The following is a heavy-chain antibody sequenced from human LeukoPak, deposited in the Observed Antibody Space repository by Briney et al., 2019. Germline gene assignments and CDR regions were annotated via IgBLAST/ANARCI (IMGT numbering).Heavy chain of an antibody. J-gene: IGHJ4*02. CDR3: ARDSGYPDY. D-gene: IGHD3-22*01. Sequence: KPSETLSLTCTVSGGSISSSSYYWGWIRQPAGKGLEWIGHIYTSGSTNYNPSLKSRVTMSVDTSKNQFSLKLSSVTAADTAVYYCARDSGYPDYWGQGTLVTVSS. CDR1: GGSISSSSYY. CDR2: IYTSGST. V-gene: IGHV4-61*09.